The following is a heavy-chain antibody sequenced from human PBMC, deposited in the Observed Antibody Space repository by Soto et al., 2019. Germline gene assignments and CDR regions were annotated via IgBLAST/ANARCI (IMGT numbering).Heavy chain of an antibody. V-gene: IGHV4-30-4*01. CDR3: ARGDSSGYSDY. Sequence: PSETLSLTCTVSGGSISSGDYYWSWIRQPPGKGLEWIGYIYYSGSTYHNPSLKSRVTISVDTSKNQFSLNLSSVTAADTAVYYCARGDSSGYSDYWGQGTLVTVSS. CDR1: GGSISSGDYY. J-gene: IGHJ4*02. CDR2: IYYSGST. D-gene: IGHD3-22*01.